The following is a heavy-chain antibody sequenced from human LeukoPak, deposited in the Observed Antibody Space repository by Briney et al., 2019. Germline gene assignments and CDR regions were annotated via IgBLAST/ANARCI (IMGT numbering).Heavy chain of an antibody. CDR3: ARDRVHCSGGSCYLTLNFDY. D-gene: IGHD2-15*01. J-gene: IGHJ4*02. CDR1: GYTFTGYY. CDR2: INPNSGGT. Sequence: ASVKVSCKASGYTFTGYYMHWVRQAPGQGLEWMGWINPNSGGTNYAQKLQGRVTMTRDTSISTAYMELSRLRSDDTAVYYCARDRVHCSGGSCYLTLNFDYWGQGTLVTVSS. V-gene: IGHV1-2*02.